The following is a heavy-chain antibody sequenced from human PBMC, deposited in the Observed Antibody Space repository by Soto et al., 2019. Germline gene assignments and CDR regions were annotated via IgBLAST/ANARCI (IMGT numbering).Heavy chain of an antibody. V-gene: IGHV4-31*03. CDR2: IYYSGST. CDR1: GGSISSGGYY. CDR3: ASSGAAAGILAFDI. D-gene: IGHD6-13*01. Sequence: QVQLQESGPGLVKPSQTLSLTCTVSGGSISSGGYYWSWIRQHPGKGLEWIGYIYYSGSTYYNPSLKSRVSISVDTSKNQFSLKLSSVTAADTAVYYCASSGAAAGILAFDIWGQGTMVTVSS. J-gene: IGHJ3*02.